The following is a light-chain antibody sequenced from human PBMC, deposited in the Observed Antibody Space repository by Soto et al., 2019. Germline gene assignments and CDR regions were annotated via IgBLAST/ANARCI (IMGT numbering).Light chain of an antibody. Sequence: QSALTQPASVSGSPGQSITISCTGTSSDVGAYNYVSWYQQHPGKAPKLMIHDVSNRPSGVSNRFSGSKSGNTASLTISGLQAEDEADYYCASYTTSSTPVFGGGTKLTVL. CDR1: SSDVGAYNY. CDR2: DVS. V-gene: IGLV2-14*03. CDR3: ASYTTSSTPV. J-gene: IGLJ3*02.